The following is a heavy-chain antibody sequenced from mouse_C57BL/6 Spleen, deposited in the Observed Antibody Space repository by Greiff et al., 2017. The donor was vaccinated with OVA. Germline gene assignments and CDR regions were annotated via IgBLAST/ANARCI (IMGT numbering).Heavy chain of an antibody. CDR1: GYTFTSYW. CDR3: ARWSNYEYFDV. J-gene: IGHJ1*03. V-gene: IGHV1-64*01. Sequence: VQLQQSGAELVKPGASVKLSCKASGYTFTSYWMHWVKQRPGQGLEWIGMIHPNSGSTNYNEKFKSKATLTVDKSSSTAYMQLSSLTSEDSAVYYCARWSNYEYFDVWGTGTTVTVSS. CDR2: IHPNSGST. D-gene: IGHD2-5*01.